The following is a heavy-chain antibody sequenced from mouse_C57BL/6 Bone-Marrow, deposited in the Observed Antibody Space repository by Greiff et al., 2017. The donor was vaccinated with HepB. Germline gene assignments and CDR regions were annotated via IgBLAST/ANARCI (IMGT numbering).Heavy chain of an antibody. V-gene: IGHV1-55*01. D-gene: IGHD1-1*01. J-gene: IGHJ2*01. Sequence: VQLQQSGAELVKPGASVKMSCKASGYTFTSYWITWVKQRPGQGLEWIGDIYPGSGSTNYNEKFKSKATLTVDTSSSTAYMQLSSLTSEDSAVYYCARLTTVVAYYFDYWGQGTTLTVSS. CDR1: GYTFTSYW. CDR3: ARLTTVVAYYFDY. CDR2: IYPGSGST.